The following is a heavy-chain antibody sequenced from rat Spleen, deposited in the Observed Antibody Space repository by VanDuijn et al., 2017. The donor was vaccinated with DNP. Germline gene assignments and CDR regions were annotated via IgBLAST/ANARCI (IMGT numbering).Heavy chain of an antibody. CDR3: ARWNSGHFDY. CDR2: ISTGGSRT. CDR1: GFTFSNFY. J-gene: IGHJ2*01. Sequence: EVQLVESGGGLVQPGRSLKLSCAASGFTFSNFYMAWVRQAPKKGLEWVATISTGGSRTYFPDSVKGRFTISRDNAKNTLYLQMNSLRSEDMATYYCARWNSGHFDYWGQGVMVPVSS. D-gene: IGHD4-3*01. V-gene: IGHV5-25*01.